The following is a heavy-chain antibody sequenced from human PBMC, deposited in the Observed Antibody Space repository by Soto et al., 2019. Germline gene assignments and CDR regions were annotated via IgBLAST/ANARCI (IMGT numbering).Heavy chain of an antibody. CDR2: IYYSGST. Sequence: QLQLQESGPGLVKPSETLSLTCTVSGGSISSSSYYWGWIRQPPGKGLEWIGSIYYSGSTYYNPSLKSRVTISVDTSKNQFSLKLSSVTAADTAVYYCARLPSKYYFDYWGQGTLVTVSS. V-gene: IGHV4-39*01. J-gene: IGHJ4*02. CDR1: GGSISSSSYY. CDR3: ARLPSKYYFDY.